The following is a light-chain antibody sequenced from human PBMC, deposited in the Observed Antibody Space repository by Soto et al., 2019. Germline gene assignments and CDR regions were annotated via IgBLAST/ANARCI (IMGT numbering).Light chain of an antibody. V-gene: IGLV4-69*01. J-gene: IGLJ7*01. CDR2: LNSDGSH. CDR3: QTWGTHAV. Sequence: QLVLTQSPSASASLGASVKLTCTLSSGHSSYAIAWHQQQPEKGPRYLMKLNSDGSHSKGDGIPDRFSGSSSGAERYLTISILQSEDEADYYCQTWGTHAVFGGGTQLTVL. CDR1: SGHSSYA.